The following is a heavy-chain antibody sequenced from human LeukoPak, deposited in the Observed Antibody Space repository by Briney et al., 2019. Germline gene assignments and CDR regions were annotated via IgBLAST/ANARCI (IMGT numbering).Heavy chain of an antibody. CDR3: ARVQGGDVYNPFDF. CDR1: GGSISSYY. CDR2: IYYSGST. Sequence: SETLSLTCTVSGGSISSYYWSWIRQPPGKGLEWIGYIYYSGSTNYSPSLKSRVTISVDTSKNQFSLKLSSVTAADTAVYYCARVQGGDVYNPFDFWGQGTPVTVSS. J-gene: IGHJ4*02. V-gene: IGHV4-59*01. D-gene: IGHD5-24*01.